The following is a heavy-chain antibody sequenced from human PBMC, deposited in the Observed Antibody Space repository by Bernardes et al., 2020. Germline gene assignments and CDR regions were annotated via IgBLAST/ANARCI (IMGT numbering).Heavy chain of an antibody. CDR3: ARVNYGDYGCSGS. CDR2: ISSSSSYI. Sequence: LRLSCAASGFTFSSYSMNWVRQAPGKGLEWVSSISSSSSYIYYADSVKGRFTISRDNAKNSLYLQMNSLRAEDTAVYYCARVNYGDYGCSGSWGQGTLVTVSS. J-gene: IGHJ5*02. D-gene: IGHD4-17*01. V-gene: IGHV3-21*01. CDR1: GFTFSSYS.